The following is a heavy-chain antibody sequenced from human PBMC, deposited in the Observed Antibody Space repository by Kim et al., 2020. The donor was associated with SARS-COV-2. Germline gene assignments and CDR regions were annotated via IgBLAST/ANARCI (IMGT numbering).Heavy chain of an antibody. Sequence: GGSLRLSCAASGFTFSSYVMHWVRQAPGKGLEWVAVISYDGGNKYYADSVKGRFTISRDNSKNTLYLQMSSLRAEDTAVYYCAKDPPVTGDFADWGQGTLVTVSS. V-gene: IGHV3-30*18. CDR1: GFTFSSYV. CDR3: AKDPPVTGDFAD. D-gene: IGHD7-27*01. J-gene: IGHJ4*02. CDR2: ISYDGGNK.